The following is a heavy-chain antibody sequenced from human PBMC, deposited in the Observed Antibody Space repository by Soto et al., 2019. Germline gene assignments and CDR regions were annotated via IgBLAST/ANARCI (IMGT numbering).Heavy chain of an antibody. CDR1: GFTFGTYA. Sequence: EVQLLESGGGLVQPGGSLRLSCAASGFTFGTYAMKWLRQAPGRGLECVSFISGSGRTTYYADSVRGGFTVSRDNSKHTMYLQMNSLRAEDTALYYCAKFRGQSYSYSYMDVWGKGTTVTVSS. V-gene: IGHV3-23*01. CDR3: AKFRGQSYSYSYMDV. CDR2: ISGSGRTT. J-gene: IGHJ6*03. D-gene: IGHD3-16*01.